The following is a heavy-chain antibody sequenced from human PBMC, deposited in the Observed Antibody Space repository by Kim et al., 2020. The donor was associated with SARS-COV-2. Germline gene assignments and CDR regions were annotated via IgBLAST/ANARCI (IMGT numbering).Heavy chain of an antibody. J-gene: IGHJ6*02. CDR2: ISYDGSNK. CDR3: ARSTSSPAPYYYYGMDV. CDR1: GFTFSSYA. V-gene: IGHV3-30*04. D-gene: IGHD2-2*01. Sequence: GGSLRLSCAASGFTFSSYAMHWVRQAPGKGLEWVAVISYDGSNKYYADSVKGRFTISRDNSKNTLYLQMNSLRAEDTAVYYCARSTSSPAPYYYYGMDVWGQGTTVTVSS.